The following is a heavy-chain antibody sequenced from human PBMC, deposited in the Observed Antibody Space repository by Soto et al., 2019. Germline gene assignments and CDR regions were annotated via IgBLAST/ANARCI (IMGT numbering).Heavy chain of an antibody. D-gene: IGHD3-22*01. CDR1: GFTFSTYS. V-gene: IGHV3-21*01. Sequence: EVQLVESGGGLVKPGGSLRLSCAASGFTFSTYSMNWVRQAPGKGLEWVSSISSSSSYIYYADSVKGRFTISRDNAKNSRYLQMKSLRAEDTAVYYCARYDSSGYYWPYYYYGMDVWGQGTTVTVSS. J-gene: IGHJ6*02. CDR2: ISSSSSYI. CDR3: ARYDSSGYYWPYYYYGMDV.